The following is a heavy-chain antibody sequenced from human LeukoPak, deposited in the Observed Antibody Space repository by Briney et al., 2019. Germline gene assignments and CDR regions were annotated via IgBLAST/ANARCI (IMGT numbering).Heavy chain of an antibody. J-gene: IGHJ4*02. CDR2: IYYSGST. Sequence: PSETLSLTCTVSGGSISSSSYYWGWIRQPPGKGLEWLGSIYYSGSTYYNPSLKSRVTISVDTSKNQFSLKLSSVTAADTAVYYCARLGGSSSILFDYWGQGTLVTVSS. D-gene: IGHD6-13*01. CDR3: ARLGGSSSILFDY. CDR1: GGSISSSSYY. V-gene: IGHV4-39*01.